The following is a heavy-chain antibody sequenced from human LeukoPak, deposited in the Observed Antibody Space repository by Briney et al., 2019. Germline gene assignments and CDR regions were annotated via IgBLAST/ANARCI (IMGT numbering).Heavy chain of an antibody. CDR1: GGTFSSYA. CDR3: ASRYCSGGSCYLGPFDY. D-gene: IGHD2-15*01. Sequence: SVKVSCKASGGTFSSYAISWVRPAPGQGLEWMGGIIPIFGTANYAQKFQGRVTITADESTSTAYMELSSLRSEDTAVYYCASRYCSGGSCYLGPFDYWGQGTLDTVSS. CDR2: IIPIFGTA. V-gene: IGHV1-69*13. J-gene: IGHJ4*02.